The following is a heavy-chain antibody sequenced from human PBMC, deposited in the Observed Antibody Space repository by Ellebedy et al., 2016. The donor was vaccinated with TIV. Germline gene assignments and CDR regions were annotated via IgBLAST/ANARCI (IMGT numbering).Heavy chain of an antibody. D-gene: IGHD6-19*01. Sequence: GESLKISCAASGFTFSSYWMSWVRQAPGKGLEWVANIKQDGSEKYYVDSVKGRITISRDNAKNSLYLQMNRLRAEDTAVYFCATIGAVDASPLDYWGQGTLVTVSS. CDR3: ATIGAVDASPLDY. J-gene: IGHJ4*02. V-gene: IGHV3-7*01. CDR1: GFTFSSYW. CDR2: IKQDGSEK.